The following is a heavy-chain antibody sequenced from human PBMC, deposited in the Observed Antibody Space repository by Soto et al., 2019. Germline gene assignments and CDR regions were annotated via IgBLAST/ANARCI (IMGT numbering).Heavy chain of an antibody. CDR2: ISYDGSNK. D-gene: IGHD3-3*01. CDR1: GFTFSSYV. V-gene: IGHV3-30*18. Sequence: PGGSLRLSCAASGFTFSSYVMHWVRQAPGKGLEWVAVISYDGSNKYYADSVKGRFTISRDNSKNTLYLQMNSLRAEDTAVYYCAKDDTYYDFWSGFDYWGQGTLVTVSS. J-gene: IGHJ4*02. CDR3: AKDDTYYDFWSGFDY.